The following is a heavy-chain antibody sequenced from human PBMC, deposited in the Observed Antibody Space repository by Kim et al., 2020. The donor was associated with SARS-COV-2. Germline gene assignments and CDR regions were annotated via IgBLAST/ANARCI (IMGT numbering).Heavy chain of an antibody. J-gene: IGHJ5*02. D-gene: IGHD6-19*01. CDR3: AGVGIDSSGWQDTNWFDP. Sequence: KRRVTISVDTSKNQFSLKLSSVTAADTAVYYCAGVGIDSSGWQDTNWFDPWGQGTLVTVSS. V-gene: IGHV4-39*07.